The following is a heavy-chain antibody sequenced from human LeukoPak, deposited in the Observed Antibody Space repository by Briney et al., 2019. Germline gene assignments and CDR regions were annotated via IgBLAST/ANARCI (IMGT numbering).Heavy chain of an antibody. CDR1: GYTLTELS. Sequence: ASVKVSCKVSGYTLTELSMHWVRQAPGKGLEWMGGFDPEDGETIYAQKFQGRVTMTEDTSTDTAYMELSSLRSEDTAVYYCARGTGCTGGSCSYYGMDVWGQGTTVTVSS. CDR3: ARGTGCTGGSCSYYGMDV. CDR2: FDPEDGET. D-gene: IGHD2-15*01. J-gene: IGHJ6*02. V-gene: IGHV1-24*01.